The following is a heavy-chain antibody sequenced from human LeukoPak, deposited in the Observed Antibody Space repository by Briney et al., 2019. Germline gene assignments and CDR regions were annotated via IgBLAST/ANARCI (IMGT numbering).Heavy chain of an antibody. J-gene: IGHJ4*02. V-gene: IGHV6-1*01. CDR3: ARESGGYSGYDLSHYFDY. Sequence: SQTLSLTCAIPGDSVSSNSAAWNWIRQSPSRGLEWLGRTYYRSKWYNDYAVSVKSRITINPDTSKNQFSLQLNSVTPEDTAVYYCARESGGYSGYDLSHYFDYWGQGTLVTVSS. D-gene: IGHD5-12*01. CDR2: TYYRSKWYN. CDR1: GDSVSSNSAA.